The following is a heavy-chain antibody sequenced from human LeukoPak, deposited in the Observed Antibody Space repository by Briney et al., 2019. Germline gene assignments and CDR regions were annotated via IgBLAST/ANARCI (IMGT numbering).Heavy chain of an antibody. CDR3: AKKGHYYDDSGYWGSIDY. CDR1: GFTFSGYG. V-gene: IGHV3-30*18. J-gene: IGHJ4*02. CDR2: ISYDGSNK. D-gene: IGHD3-22*01. Sequence: PGGSLRLSCAASGFTFSGYGMHWVRQAPGKGLEWVAVISYDGSNKYYADSVKGRFTISRDNSKNTLYLQMNSLRAEDTAMYYCAKKGHYYDDSGYWGSIDYWGQGTLVTVSS.